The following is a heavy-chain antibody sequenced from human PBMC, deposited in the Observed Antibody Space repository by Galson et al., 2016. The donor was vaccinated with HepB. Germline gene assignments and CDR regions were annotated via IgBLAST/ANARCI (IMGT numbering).Heavy chain of an antibody. V-gene: IGHV4-4*02. CDR2: VYRSGST. D-gene: IGHD3-10*01. J-gene: IGHJ4*02. Sequence: SETLSLTCTVSGVSISSNNWWGWVRQPPGKGLEWIGEVYRSGSTNYNPSLKSRATVSMDKSKDQFSLTLTSVTAADTAVYYCARVNYYDSGSHDYWGQGILVTVSS. CDR3: ARVNYYDSGSHDY. CDR1: GVSISSNNW.